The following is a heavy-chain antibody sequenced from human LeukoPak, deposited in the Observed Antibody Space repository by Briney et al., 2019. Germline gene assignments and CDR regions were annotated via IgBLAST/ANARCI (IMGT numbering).Heavy chain of an antibody. CDR2: FDPEDGET. V-gene: IGHV1-24*01. CDR3: ATGYGSGSYTLWWFDP. CDR1: GYTLTELS. Sequence: ASVKVSCKVSGYTLTELSMHWVRQAPGKGLEWMGGFDPEDGETIYAQKFQGRVTMTEDTSTDTAYMELSSLRSEDTAVYYCATGYGSGSYTLWWFDPWGQGTLVTVSS. J-gene: IGHJ5*02. D-gene: IGHD3-10*01.